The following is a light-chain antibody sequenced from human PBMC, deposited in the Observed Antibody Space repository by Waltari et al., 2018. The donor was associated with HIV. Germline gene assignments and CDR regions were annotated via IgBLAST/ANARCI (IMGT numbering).Light chain of an antibody. CDR2: DVN. CDR3: CSYAGTITFWV. J-gene: IGLJ3*02. V-gene: IGLV2-23*02. CDR1: SSDVGNYNL. Sequence: QSALTQPASVSGSPGQSITISCTGTSSDVGNYNLVSWYQQHPGKAPKLMIFDVNKRPSGIYYRFSGSKSGNTASLTISGLQAEDEADYFCCSYAGTITFWVFGGGTKLTVL.